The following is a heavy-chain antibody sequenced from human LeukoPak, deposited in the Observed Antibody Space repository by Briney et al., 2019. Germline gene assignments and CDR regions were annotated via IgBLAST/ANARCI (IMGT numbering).Heavy chain of an antibody. CDR1: GFTFSSYS. CDR3: ATAYSSGWYLEPEYFQH. V-gene: IGHV3-21*01. Sequence: PGRSLRLSCAASGFTFSSYSMNWVRQAPGKGLEWVSSISSSSSYIYYADSVKGRFTISRDNAKNSLYLQMNSLRAEDTAVYYCATAYSSGWYLEPEYFQHWGQGTLVTVSS. J-gene: IGHJ1*01. D-gene: IGHD6-19*01. CDR2: ISSSSSYI.